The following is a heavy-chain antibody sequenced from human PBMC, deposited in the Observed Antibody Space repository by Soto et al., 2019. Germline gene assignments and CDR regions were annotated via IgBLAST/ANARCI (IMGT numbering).Heavy chain of an antibody. V-gene: IGHV5-51*01. D-gene: IGHD3-10*01. J-gene: IGHJ3*02. CDR2: IYPGDSDT. Sequence: GESLKISCKGSGYSFTSYWIGWVRQMPGKGLEWMGIIYPGDSDTRYSPSFQGQVTISADKSISTAYLQWSSLKASDTAMYYCARGPYYYGSGSYLDAFDIWGQGTMVTVSS. CDR3: ARGPYYYGSGSYLDAFDI. CDR1: GYSFTSYW.